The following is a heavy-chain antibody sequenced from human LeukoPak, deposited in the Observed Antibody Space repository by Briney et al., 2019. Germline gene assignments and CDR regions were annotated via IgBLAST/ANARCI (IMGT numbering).Heavy chain of an antibody. CDR1: GSTLSTD. CDR3: ANPPPFSYFDY. J-gene: IGHJ4*02. Sequence: GGSLRLSCAASGSTLSTDMHWVRQAPGKGLEWVAFIRYDGSNKYYADSVKGRFTISRDNSKNTLYLQMNSLRTEDTAVYYCANPPPFSYFDYGGQETLATVSS. CDR2: IRYDGSNK. V-gene: IGHV3-30*02. D-gene: IGHD2/OR15-2a*01.